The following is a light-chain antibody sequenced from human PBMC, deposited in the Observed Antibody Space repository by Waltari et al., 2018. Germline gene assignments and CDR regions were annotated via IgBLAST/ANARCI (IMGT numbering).Light chain of an antibody. Sequence: QSALTQPASVSGSPGQSITISCTGTSSDIGSYNLVSWYQQHPGKVPKLIIYEVIKRPSGFSDRFSGSQSGNTASLTISGLQAEDEADYYCSSNAAGSSYVVFGGGTRLTVL. V-gene: IGLV2-23*02. CDR2: EVI. J-gene: IGLJ2*01. CDR1: SSDIGSYNL. CDR3: SSNAAGSSYVV.